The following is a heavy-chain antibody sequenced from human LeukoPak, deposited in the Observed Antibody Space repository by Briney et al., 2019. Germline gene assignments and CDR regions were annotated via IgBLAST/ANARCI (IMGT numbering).Heavy chain of an antibody. D-gene: IGHD3-10*01. CDR2: IDPSDSYT. Sequence: GESLKISCKGSGYSFTSYWISWVRQMPGKGLEWMGRIDPSDSYTNYSPSFQGHVTISADKSISTAYLQWSSLKASDTAMYYCARLTDHRVVRGVIEYYFDYWGQGTLVTVSS. CDR1: GYSFTSYW. V-gene: IGHV5-10-1*01. J-gene: IGHJ4*02. CDR3: ARLTDHRVVRGVIEYYFDY.